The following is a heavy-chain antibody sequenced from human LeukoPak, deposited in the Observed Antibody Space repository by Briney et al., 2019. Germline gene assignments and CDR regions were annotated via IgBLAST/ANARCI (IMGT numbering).Heavy chain of an antibody. CDR1: GFTFSSYA. D-gene: IGHD2-2*01. J-gene: IGHJ6*02. V-gene: IGHV3-30*03. CDR3: ARDAPYCSSTSCLIQYYYYGMDV. Sequence: GGSLRLSCAASGFTFSSYAMSWVRQAPGKGLEWVAVISYDGSNKYYADSVKGRFTISRDNSKNTLYLQMNSLRAEDTAVYYCARDAPYCSSTSCLIQYYYYGMDVWGQGTTVTVSS. CDR2: ISYDGSNK.